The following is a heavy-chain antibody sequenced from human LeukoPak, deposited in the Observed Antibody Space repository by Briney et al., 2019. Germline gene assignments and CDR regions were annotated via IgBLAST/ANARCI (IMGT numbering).Heavy chain of an antibody. J-gene: IGHJ4*02. Sequence: GGSLRLSCAASGFTFSSYNMNWVRQAPGKGLEWVSSISSSSSYIYYADSVKGRFTISRDNAKNSLYLQMNSLRAEDTAVYYCAREEHYYGSGSYYWGQRTLVTVSS. CDR3: AREEHYYGSGSYY. CDR1: GFTFSSYN. CDR2: ISSSSSYI. D-gene: IGHD3-10*01. V-gene: IGHV3-21*01.